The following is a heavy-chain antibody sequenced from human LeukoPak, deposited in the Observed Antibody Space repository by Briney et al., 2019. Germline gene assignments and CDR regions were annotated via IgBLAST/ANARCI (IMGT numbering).Heavy chain of an antibody. D-gene: IGHD3-9*01. J-gene: IGHJ3*02. Sequence: ASVKVSCKASGYTFTSYDINWVRQATGQGLEWMGWMNPNSGNTGYAQKFQGGVTITRNTSISTAYMELSSLRSEDTAVYYCARGHYDILTGNSGDAFDIWGQGTMVTVSS. V-gene: IGHV1-8*03. CDR2: MNPNSGNT. CDR3: ARGHYDILTGNSGDAFDI. CDR1: GYTFTSYD.